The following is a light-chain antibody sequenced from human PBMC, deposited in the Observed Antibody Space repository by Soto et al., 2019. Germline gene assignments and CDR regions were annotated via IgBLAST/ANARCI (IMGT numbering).Light chain of an antibody. Sequence: EIVLTQFPATLSASPGGAATLSCRAAQDVTTNFAWYQLKRGQPPRLLIYDISTRATGVPARFSGSGSGTDFTLTISRLEPEDFAVYYCQQYGSSSRTFGQGTKVDI. V-gene: IGKV3-20*01. CDR1: QDVTTN. CDR3: QQYGSSSRT. CDR2: DIS. J-gene: IGKJ1*01.